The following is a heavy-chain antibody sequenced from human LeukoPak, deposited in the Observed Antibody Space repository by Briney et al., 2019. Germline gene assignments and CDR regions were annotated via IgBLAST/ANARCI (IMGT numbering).Heavy chain of an antibody. Sequence: SETLSLTCTVSGGSISNYYWSWIRQPPGKRLEWIGYINYSGSTNYTPSLHRRVTMSIDTCKNQFSLKLSSVTAADTALYYCARTDYRGPQLLAFDIWGQGTMVTVSS. CDR3: ARTDYRGPQLLAFDI. V-gene: IGHV4-59*08. J-gene: IGHJ3*02. CDR2: INYSGST. CDR1: GGSISNYY. D-gene: IGHD4-23*01.